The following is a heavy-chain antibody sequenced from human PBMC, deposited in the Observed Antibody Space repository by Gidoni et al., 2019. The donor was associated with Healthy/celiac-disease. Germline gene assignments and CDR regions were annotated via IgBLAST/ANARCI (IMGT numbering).Heavy chain of an antibody. CDR3: ARDGITMVRGVIPFDY. J-gene: IGHJ4*02. CDR1: GFTFSSYG. CDR2: IWYDGSNK. Sequence: QVQLVESGGGVVQPGRSLRLSCAASGFTFSSYGMHWVRQAPGKGLEWVAVIWYDGSNKYYADSVKGRFTISRDNSKNTLYLQMNSLRAEDTAVYYCARDGITMVRGVIPFDYWGQGTLVTVSS. D-gene: IGHD3-10*01. V-gene: IGHV3-33*01.